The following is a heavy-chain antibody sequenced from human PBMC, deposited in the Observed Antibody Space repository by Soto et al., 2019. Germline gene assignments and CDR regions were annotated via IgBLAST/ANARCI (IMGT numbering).Heavy chain of an antibody. D-gene: IGHD2-21*02. Sequence: EYLKLSFQGSGYRFASFWSAWVRQMPGKGLEWMGIIYVDDSETRYSPSFQGQVTISADKSISKAYLQWSSLKASDTAMYYCARGDRGEYWGQGTLVTVSS. J-gene: IGHJ4*02. CDR3: ARGDRGEY. CDR1: GYRFASFW. V-gene: IGHV5-51*01. CDR2: IYVDDSET.